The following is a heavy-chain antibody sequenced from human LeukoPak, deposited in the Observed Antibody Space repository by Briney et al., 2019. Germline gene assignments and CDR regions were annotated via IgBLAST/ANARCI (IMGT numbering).Heavy chain of an antibody. D-gene: IGHD6-13*01. CDR2: IYYSGST. CDR3: TRDGAAHFDY. J-gene: IGHJ4*02. Sequence: SETLSLTCTVSGGSISSYYWSWIRQPPGKGLEWIGYIYYSGSTNYNPSLKSRVTISVDTSKNQFSLKLSSVTAADTAVYYCTRDGAAHFDYWGQGTLVTVSS. CDR1: GGSISSYY. V-gene: IGHV4-59*01.